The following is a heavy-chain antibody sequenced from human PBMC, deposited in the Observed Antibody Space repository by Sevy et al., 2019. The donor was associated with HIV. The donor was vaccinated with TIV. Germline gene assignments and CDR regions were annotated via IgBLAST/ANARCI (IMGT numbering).Heavy chain of an antibody. V-gene: IGHV4-59*13. J-gene: IGHJ5*02. CDR2: IYYSGST. Sequence: SETLSLTCTVSGGSISSYYWTWIRHPPGKGLEWIGYIYYSGSTNYNPSPKSRVTISVDTSKNQFSLKLSSVTAADTAVYYCARDLKQNWFDPWGQGTLVTVSS. CDR1: GGSISSYY. CDR3: ARDLKQNWFDP.